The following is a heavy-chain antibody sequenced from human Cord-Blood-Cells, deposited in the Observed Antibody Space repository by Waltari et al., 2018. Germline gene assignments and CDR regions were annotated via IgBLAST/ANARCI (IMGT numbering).Heavy chain of an antibody. CDR1: GGSISSSSYY. CDR2: IYYSGST. D-gene: IGHD2-15*01. Sequence: QLQLQESGPGLVKPSATLSLTCTVSGGSISSSSYYWGWIRQPPGKGLEWIGSIYYSGSTYYNPSLKSRVTISVDTSKNQFSLKLSSVTAADTAVYYCARQYCSGGSCYEYFQHWGQGTLVTVSS. J-gene: IGHJ1*01. V-gene: IGHV4-39*01. CDR3: ARQYCSGGSCYEYFQH.